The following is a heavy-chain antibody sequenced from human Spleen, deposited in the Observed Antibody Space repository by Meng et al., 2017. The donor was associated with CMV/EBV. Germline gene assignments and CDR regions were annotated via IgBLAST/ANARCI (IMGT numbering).Heavy chain of an antibody. V-gene: IGHV3-21*01. Sequence: GESLKISCAASGFTSNTYSMSWVRQAPGKGLEWVSSISSSSRYINYADSVKGRFTISRDNAENSLSLQMNSLRAEDTAVYYCARLPLYCSITTCYVDYWGQGTVVTVSS. CDR3: ARLPLYCSITTCYVDY. CDR2: ISSSSRYI. CDR1: GFTSNTYS. D-gene: IGHD2-2*01. J-gene: IGHJ4*02.